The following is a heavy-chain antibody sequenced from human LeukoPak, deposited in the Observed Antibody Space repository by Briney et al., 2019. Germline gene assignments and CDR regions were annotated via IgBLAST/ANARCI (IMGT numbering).Heavy chain of an antibody. J-gene: IGHJ5*02. V-gene: IGHV3-48*01. CDR2: ISSSSSTL. Sequence: PAGAVRLSRLPCLFTFSSYSMNWLRQAPAKGLEGVSYISSSSSTLYYVDSLKGRLTIYRDSAKNSLSLQMNSLRAEDTAVYYCARGKSWYYYDSSGRGGWFDPWGQGTLVTVSS. CDR1: LFTFSSYS. CDR3: ARGKSWYYYDSSGRGGWFDP. D-gene: IGHD3-22*01.